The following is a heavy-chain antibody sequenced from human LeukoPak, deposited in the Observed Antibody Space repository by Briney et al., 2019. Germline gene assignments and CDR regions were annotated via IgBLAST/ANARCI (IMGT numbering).Heavy chain of an antibody. J-gene: IGHJ5*02. D-gene: IGHD4-23*01. CDR2: INPNSGGT. CDR3: APTGRDYGGKGNWFDP. V-gene: IGHV1-2*02. CDR1: GYTFTGYY. Sequence: GASVKVSCKASGYTFTGYYMHWVRQAPGQGLEWMGWINPNSGGTNYAQKFQGRVTMTRDTSISTAYMELSRLRSDDTAVYYCAPTGRDYGGKGNWFDPWGQGTLVTVSS.